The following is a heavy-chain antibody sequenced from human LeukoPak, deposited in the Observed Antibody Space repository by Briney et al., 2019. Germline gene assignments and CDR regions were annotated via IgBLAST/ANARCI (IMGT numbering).Heavy chain of an antibody. V-gene: IGHV3-53*01. Sequence: PGRSLRLSCAASGFIVSIKYMSWARQAPAKGREWVSVIYSGGSTYYRATVEGRFTISRDNSKNTVYLQMNNLKVDDTAVYYCARAGPIDYWGQGTLVTVSS. CDR1: GFIVSIKY. J-gene: IGHJ4*02. CDR2: IYSGGST. CDR3: ARAGPIDY.